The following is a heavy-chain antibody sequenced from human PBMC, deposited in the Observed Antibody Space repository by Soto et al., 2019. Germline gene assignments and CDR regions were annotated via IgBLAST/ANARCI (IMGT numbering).Heavy chain of an antibody. CDR1: GGPFDSTGYY. CDR2: IYYSGRT. V-gene: IGHV4-39*01. D-gene: IGHD1-1*01. J-gene: IGHJ4*02. Sequence: QLQLQESGPGLVKPSETLSLTCTVSGGPFDSTGYYWAWVRQPPGKGLEWLAYIYYSGRTYYNPALTTRPTISMDTSGPQLALSLSSVTAADTAVYYCAPVPIVGTTPYYSADYGQGTLVTVSS. CDR3: APVPIVGTTPYYSAD.